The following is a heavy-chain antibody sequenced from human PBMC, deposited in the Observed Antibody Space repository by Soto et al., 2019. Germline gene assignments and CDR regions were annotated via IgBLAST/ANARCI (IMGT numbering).Heavy chain of an antibody. CDR3: ARQIYDSDTGPNFQYYFDS. CDR2: IYPSDSDA. D-gene: IGHD3-22*01. V-gene: IGHV5-51*01. J-gene: IGHJ4*02. Sequence: PGESLKISCRVSGYTFTSYWIGWVRQMPGKGLEWMGIIYPSDSDARYSPSFRGHVTISVTKSITTVFLQWSSLRASDTAMYYCARQIYDSDTGPNFQYYFDSWGQGTPVTVSS. CDR1: GYTFTSYW.